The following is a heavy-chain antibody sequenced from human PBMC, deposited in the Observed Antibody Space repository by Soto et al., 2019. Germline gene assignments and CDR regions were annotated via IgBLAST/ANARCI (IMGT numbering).Heavy chain of an antibody. Sequence: ASVKVSCKASGYTFTSYAMHWVRQAPGQRLEWMGWINAGNGNTKYSQKFQGRVTITRDTSASTAYMELSSLRSEDTAVYYCARDGSSGWYGVGDYYDRMDVWAQGTTVTVSS. CDR2: INAGNGNT. CDR1: GYTFTSYA. V-gene: IGHV1-3*01. J-gene: IGHJ6*02. D-gene: IGHD6-19*01. CDR3: ARDGSSGWYGVGDYYDRMDV.